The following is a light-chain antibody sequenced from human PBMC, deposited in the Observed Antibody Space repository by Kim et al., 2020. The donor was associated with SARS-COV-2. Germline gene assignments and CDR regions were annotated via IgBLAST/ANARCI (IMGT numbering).Light chain of an antibody. CDR2: QAS. CDR3: QHYIRFPYT. V-gene: IGKV1-5*03. J-gene: IGKJ2*01. CDR1: QIINTY. Sequence: DIRMTQSPSTLSASVGDRVTITCRASQIINTYLAWYQQKPGKAPNLLIYQASSLQIGVPSRFSGSGSGAEFTLTISSLQPDDFATYYCQHYIRFPYTFGQGTKLEI.